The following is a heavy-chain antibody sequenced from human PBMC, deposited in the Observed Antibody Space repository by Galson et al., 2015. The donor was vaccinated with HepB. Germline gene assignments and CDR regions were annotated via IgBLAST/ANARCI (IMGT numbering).Heavy chain of an antibody. V-gene: IGHV3-13*01. J-gene: IGHJ4*02. D-gene: IGHD3-3*01. CDR2: IGTAGDT. Sequence: SLRLSCAASGFTFSSYDMHWVRQATGKGLEWVSAIGTAGDTYYPGSVKGRFTISRENAKNSLYLQMNSLRAGDTAVYYCARGTYRFLEWSSMIDFDYWGQGTLVTVSS. CDR3: ARGTYRFLEWSSMIDFDY. CDR1: GFTFSSYD.